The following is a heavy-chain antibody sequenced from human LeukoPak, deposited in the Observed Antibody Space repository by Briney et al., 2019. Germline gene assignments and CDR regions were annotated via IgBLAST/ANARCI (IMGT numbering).Heavy chain of an antibody. CDR3: ARGDGFFDY. Sequence: SETLSLTCTVSGGSISSYYWSWIRQPPGKGLEWIGEINHSGSTNYNPSLKSRVTISVDTSKNQFSLKLSSVTAADTAVYYCARGDGFFDYWGQGTLVTVSS. CDR1: GGSISSYY. D-gene: IGHD5-24*01. V-gene: IGHV4-34*01. J-gene: IGHJ4*02. CDR2: INHSGST.